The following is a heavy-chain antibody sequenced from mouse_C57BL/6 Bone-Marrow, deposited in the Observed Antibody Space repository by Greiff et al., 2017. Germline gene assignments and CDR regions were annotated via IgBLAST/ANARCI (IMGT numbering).Heavy chain of an antibody. J-gene: IGHJ2*01. CDR3: TRSGGYYGVGY. D-gene: IGHD1-1*01. CDR2: IDPETGGT. CDR1: GYTFTDYE. V-gene: IGHV1-15*01. Sequence: VQLQQSGAELVRPGASVTLSCKASGYTFTDYEMHWVKQTPVHGLEWIGAIDPETGGTAYNQKFKGKAILTADKSSSTAYMELRSLTSEDSAVYYCTRSGGYYGVGYWGQGTTLTVSS.